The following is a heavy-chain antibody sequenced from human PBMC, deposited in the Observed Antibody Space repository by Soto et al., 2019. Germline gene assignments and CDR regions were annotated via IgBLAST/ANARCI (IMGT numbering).Heavy chain of an antibody. CDR3: ARDVVAGTLDY. CDR1: GGSISSYY. V-gene: IGHV4-59*01. J-gene: IGHJ4*02. D-gene: IGHD6-19*01. Sequence: SETLSLTCTVSGGSISSYYWSWIRQPPGKGLEWIGYIYYSGSTNYNPSLKSRVTISVDTSKNQFSLKLSSVTAADTAVYYCARDVVAGTLDYWGQGTLVTVSS. CDR2: IYYSGST.